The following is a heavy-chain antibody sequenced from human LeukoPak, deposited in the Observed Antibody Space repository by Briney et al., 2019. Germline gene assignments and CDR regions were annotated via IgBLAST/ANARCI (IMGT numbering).Heavy chain of an antibody. D-gene: IGHD5-18*01. V-gene: IGHV4-59*08. CDR1: GGSIGNYY. CDR3: ARAGSSFHTGYYFDY. CDR2: IYYTGST. Sequence: SETLSLTCTVSGGSIGNYYWTWIRQPPGKGLEWIGYIYYTGSTYYDPSLKSPVTMSLDTSKNQFSVKLSSVTAADTAVYYCARAGSSFHTGYYFDYWSQGTLVTVSS. J-gene: IGHJ4*02.